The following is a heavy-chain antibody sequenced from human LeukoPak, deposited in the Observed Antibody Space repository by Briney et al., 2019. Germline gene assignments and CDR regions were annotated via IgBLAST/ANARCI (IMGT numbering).Heavy chain of an antibody. V-gene: IGHV7-4-1*02. J-gene: IGHJ1*01. CDR3: ARDYTLTLGTTTYFQH. D-gene: IGHD1-7*01. CDR2: INTNIGNP. CDR1: GYIFDIYA. Sequence: ASVKVSCKASGYIFDIYALIWVRQAPGQGLELMGWINTNIGNPTYAQGFTGRFVFSLDTSVSTAYLQISSLKAEDTAVYYCARDYTLTLGTTTYFQHWGQGTLVTVSS.